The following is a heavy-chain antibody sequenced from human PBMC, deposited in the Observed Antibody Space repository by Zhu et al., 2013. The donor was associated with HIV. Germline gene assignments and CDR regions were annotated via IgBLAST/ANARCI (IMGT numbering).Heavy chain of an antibody. J-gene: IGHJ6*02. V-gene: IGHV1-69*06. D-gene: IGHD6-13*01. CDR1: GGTFSSYA. CDR3: ARASGYPGYSSSWDKTRSYYYYYGMDV. Sequence: QVQLVQSGAEVKKPGSSVKVSCKASGGTFSSYAISWVRQAPGQGLEWMGGIIPIFGTANYAQKFQGRVTITADKSTSTAYMELSSLRSEDTAVYYCARASGYPGYSSSWDKTRSYYYYYGMDVWGQGTTVTVSS. CDR2: IIPIFGTA.